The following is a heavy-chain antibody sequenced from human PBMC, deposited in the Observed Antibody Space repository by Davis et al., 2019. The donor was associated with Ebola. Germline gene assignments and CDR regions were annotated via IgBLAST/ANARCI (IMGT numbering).Heavy chain of an antibody. D-gene: IGHD2-21*01. V-gene: IGHV4-59*12. CDR2: IYYSGST. Sequence: MPGGSLRLSCTVSGGSISSYYWSWIRQPPGKGLEWIGYIYYSGSTNYNPSLKSRVTISVDKSKNQFSLKLSSVTAADTAVYYCARVWSSRDFDYWGQGTLVTVSS. CDR1: GGSISSYY. J-gene: IGHJ4*02. CDR3: ARVWSSRDFDY.